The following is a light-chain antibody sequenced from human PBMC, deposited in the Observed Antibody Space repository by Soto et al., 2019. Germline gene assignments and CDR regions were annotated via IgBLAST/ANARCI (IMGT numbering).Light chain of an antibody. CDR3: SSYTTSSTWV. CDR1: SSDVGAFNY. Sequence: QSVLTQPASVSGSPGQSITISCTGTSSDVGAFNYVSWYQQHPHKAPKLMIYDVSNRPSGVSNRFSGSKSGNTASLTISGLQAEDEADYYSSSYTTSSTWVFGGGTKLTVL. CDR2: DVS. V-gene: IGLV2-14*03. J-gene: IGLJ3*02.